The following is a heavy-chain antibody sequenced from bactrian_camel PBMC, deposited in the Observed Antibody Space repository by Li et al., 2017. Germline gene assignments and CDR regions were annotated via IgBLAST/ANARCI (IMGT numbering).Heavy chain of an antibody. CDR1: AYTYSTC. J-gene: IGHJ6*01. D-gene: IGHD1*01. Sequence: VQLVESGGGSVQAEGSLNLSCVASAYTYSTCMGWFRQAPGKDRAGVAAICRGIGEIFYADSVKGRFTISHEKAKNAVDLQMNNLKPDDTAVYYCAATGQMLSVAGCRTQGTQVTVSS. CDR2: ICRGIGEI. V-gene: IGHV3S40*01.